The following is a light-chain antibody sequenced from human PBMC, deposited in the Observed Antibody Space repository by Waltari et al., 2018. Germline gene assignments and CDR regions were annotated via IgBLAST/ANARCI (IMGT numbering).Light chain of an antibody. CDR1: SWSLSSTSH. CDR3: LLYMGSGIWV. J-gene: IGLJ3*02. Sequence: QTVVTQEPSLAVSPGGTVIPTCALSSWSLSSTSHASWYQQSPGQTPRTLVYKANMRSSGVPDRFSGSVLGNKAVLIITGAQAEDESTYYCLLYMGSGIWVFGGGTKLTVL. CDR2: KAN. V-gene: IGLV8-61*01.